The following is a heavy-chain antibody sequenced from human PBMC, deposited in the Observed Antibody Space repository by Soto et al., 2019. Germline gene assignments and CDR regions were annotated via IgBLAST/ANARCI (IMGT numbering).Heavy chain of an antibody. CDR1: GGTFSSYA. CDR2: IIPIFGTA. J-gene: IGHJ6*02. Sequence: SVKVSCKASGGTFSSYAISWVRQAPGQGLEWMGGIIPIFGTANYAQKFQGRVTITADESTSTAYMELSSLRSEDTAVYYCARDPIADRNYYYYGMDVWGPGTTLTVSS. CDR3: ARDPIADRNYYYYGMDV. V-gene: IGHV1-69*13. D-gene: IGHD6-6*01.